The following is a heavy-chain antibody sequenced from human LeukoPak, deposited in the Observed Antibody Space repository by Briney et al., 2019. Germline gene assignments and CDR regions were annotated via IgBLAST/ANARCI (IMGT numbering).Heavy chain of an antibody. CDR3: ARDGCSSTSCYYYYMDV. J-gene: IGHJ6*03. V-gene: IGHV3-53*01. Sequence: GGSLRLSCAASGLTVSSNYMSWVRQAPGKGLEWVSVIYSGGSTYYADSVKGRFTISRDNSKNTLYLQMNSLRPEDTAVYYCARDGCSSTSCYYYYMDVWGKGTTVTVSS. CDR1: GLTVSSNY. CDR2: IYSGGST. D-gene: IGHD2-2*01.